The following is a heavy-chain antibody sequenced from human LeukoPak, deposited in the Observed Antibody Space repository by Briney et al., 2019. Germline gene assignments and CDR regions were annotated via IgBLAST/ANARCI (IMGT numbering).Heavy chain of an antibody. CDR2: IHSGGST. V-gene: IGHV3-66*01. D-gene: IGHD4-11*01. J-gene: IGHJ4*02. CDR1: GFTVSSNY. CDR3: ARGLGGDYRYYFDY. Sequence: GGSLRLSCAASGFTVSSNYMSWVRQAPGKGLEWVSVIHSGGSTYYADSVKGRFTISRDNSKNTLYLQMNSLRAEDTAVYYCARGLGGDYRYYFDYWGQGTLVTVSS.